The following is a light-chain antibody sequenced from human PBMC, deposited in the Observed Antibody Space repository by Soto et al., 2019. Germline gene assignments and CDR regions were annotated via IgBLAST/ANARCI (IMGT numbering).Light chain of an antibody. CDR1: QSVGSN. J-gene: IGKJ2*01. Sequence: EIVMTQSPVTLSVSPGERATLSCRASQSVGSNLAWYQQEPGQAPRLLIYGSSTRATGVPARFSGSGSGTDFTLTINSLQSGDFAIYYCQQYSDWPPYTFGQGTELEIK. V-gene: IGKV3-15*01. CDR3: QQYSDWPPYT. CDR2: GSS.